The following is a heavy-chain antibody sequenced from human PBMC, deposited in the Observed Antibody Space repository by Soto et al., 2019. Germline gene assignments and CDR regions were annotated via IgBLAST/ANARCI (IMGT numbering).Heavy chain of an antibody. D-gene: IGHD3-16*01. CDR3: ARGNPFNYACFDV. J-gene: IGHJ6*02. Sequence: QAHLEQSGAEVKRPGASVKVSCKASGYTFSDFDINWLRQAAGQGPEWMGWMNAKSGDTFSAQRLQGKFNMTWDTSLSTAYMEVGSLTSDDAAIYYCARGNPFNYACFDVWGQGTTVAVSS. CDR2: MNAKSGDT. CDR1: GYTFSDFD. V-gene: IGHV1-8*01.